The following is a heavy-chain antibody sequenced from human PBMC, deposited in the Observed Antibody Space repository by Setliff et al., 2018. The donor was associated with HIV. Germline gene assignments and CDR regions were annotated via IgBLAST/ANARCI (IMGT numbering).Heavy chain of an antibody. CDR2: IYYSGTT. D-gene: IGHD4-17*01. J-gene: IGHJ5*02. CDR3: ARGGRSTVTQWAWFDP. Sequence: PSETLSLTCTVSGGSISRDSFYWGWFRQPPGEGLEWIGSIYYSGTTYYAPSLETRLTISVDTSKNQFSLKLTSVTAADTAVYYCARGGRSTVTQWAWFDPWGQGTLVTVS. CDR1: GGSISRDSFY. V-gene: IGHV4-39*01.